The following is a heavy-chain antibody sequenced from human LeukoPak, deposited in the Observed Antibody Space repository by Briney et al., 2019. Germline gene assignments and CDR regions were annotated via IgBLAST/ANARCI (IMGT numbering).Heavy chain of an antibody. V-gene: IGHV3-23*01. CDR3: ARVAVTILGVVIDYYYYYMDV. CDR2: ISGSGGST. CDR1: GFTFSSYA. J-gene: IGHJ6*03. D-gene: IGHD3-3*01. Sequence: GGSLRLSCAASGFTFSSYAMSWVRQAPGKGLEWVSAISGSGGSTYYADSVKGRFSISRDNSKNTLYLQMSSLRAEDTAVYYCARVAVTILGVVIDYYYYYMDVWGKGTTVTVSS.